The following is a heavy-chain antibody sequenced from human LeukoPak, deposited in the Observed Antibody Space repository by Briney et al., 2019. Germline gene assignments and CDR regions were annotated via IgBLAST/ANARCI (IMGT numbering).Heavy chain of an antibody. CDR2: IDHRGDT. J-gene: IGHJ4*03. CDR1: GGSFSHYY. V-gene: IGHV4-34*01. D-gene: IGHD5-24*01. Sequence: PSDTLSLTCAVYGGSFSHYYWRWLRQSPGKGLEWIAEIDHRGDTNYNPSVKSRVTISVDTSKNQFSLKVRSLSAADTAVYYCARGATISETGYFDFWGQGTLVTVSS. CDR3: ARGATISETGYFDF.